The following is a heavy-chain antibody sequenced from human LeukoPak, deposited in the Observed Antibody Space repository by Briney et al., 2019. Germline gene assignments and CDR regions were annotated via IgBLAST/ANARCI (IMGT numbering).Heavy chain of an antibody. CDR3: AKGTGSYIHDAFDI. CDR1: GFTFDDYV. Sequence: PGGSLRLSCAASGFTFDDYVMHWVRQAPGKGLEWVSGISWNSGSIGYADSVKGRFTISRDNAKNSLYLQMNSLRAEDTALYYCAKGTGSYIHDAFDIWGQGTMVTVSS. V-gene: IGHV3-9*01. D-gene: IGHD3-10*01. J-gene: IGHJ3*02. CDR2: ISWNSGSI.